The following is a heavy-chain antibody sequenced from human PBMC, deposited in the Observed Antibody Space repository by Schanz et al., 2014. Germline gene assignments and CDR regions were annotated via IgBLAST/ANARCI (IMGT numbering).Heavy chain of an antibody. D-gene: IGHD4-17*01. J-gene: IGHJ4*02. CDR3: ARPRFDYGEVDY. CDR1: GFTFSSYA. CDR2: IWNNGVTK. V-gene: IGHV3-33*08. Sequence: QVQLLQFGGGVVQPGRSLRLSCAASGFTFSSYAMHWVRQAPGKGLEWVAVIWNNGVTKYYADSVRGRFTISRDNSKNTLYLQMNSLRADDTAVYYCARPRFDYGEVDYWGQGTLVTVSS.